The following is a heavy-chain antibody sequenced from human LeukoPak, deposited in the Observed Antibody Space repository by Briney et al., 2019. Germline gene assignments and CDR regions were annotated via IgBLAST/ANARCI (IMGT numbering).Heavy chain of an antibody. Sequence: GGSLRLSCAASGLSVSNSDMHWVRQSIGKGLEWVSGIGTAGDTHYPDSVKGRFTISRDNSKSTLCLQMNSLRAEDTAVYYCAKQLGYCSDGSCYFPYWGQGTLVTVSS. CDR1: GLSVSNSD. J-gene: IGHJ4*02. CDR2: IGTAGDT. D-gene: IGHD2-15*01. V-gene: IGHV3-13*01. CDR3: AKQLGYCSDGSCYFPY.